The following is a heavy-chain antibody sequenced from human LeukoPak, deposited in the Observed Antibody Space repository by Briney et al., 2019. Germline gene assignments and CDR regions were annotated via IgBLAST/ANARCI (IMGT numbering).Heavy chain of an antibody. CDR1: GFTFGSYA. CDR3: AKGPYDILTGYYYFDY. D-gene: IGHD3-9*01. CDR2: ISGSGGST. V-gene: IGHV3-23*01. J-gene: IGHJ4*02. Sequence: GGSLRLSCAASGFTFGSYAMSWVRQAPGKGLEWVSAISGSGGSTYYADSVKGRSTISRDNSKNTLYLQMNSLRAEDTAVYYCAKGPYDILTGYYYFDYWGQGTLVTVSS.